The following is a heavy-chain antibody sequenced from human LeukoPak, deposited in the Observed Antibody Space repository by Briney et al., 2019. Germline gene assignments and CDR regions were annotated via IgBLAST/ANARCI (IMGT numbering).Heavy chain of an antibody. Sequence: SQTLSVTCDISGDSVSSINGAWNWIRQSPSRGLEWLGRTYYRSKWYNEYAVSMEGRITIIPDTSKNQFSLQLKFVTPEDTAVHFCARDLGNTGWYTFDYWGQGTLVTVSS. V-gene: IGHV6-1*01. D-gene: IGHD6-19*01. CDR3: ARDLGNTGWYTFDY. J-gene: IGHJ4*02. CDR1: GDSVSSINGA. CDR2: TYYRSKWYN.